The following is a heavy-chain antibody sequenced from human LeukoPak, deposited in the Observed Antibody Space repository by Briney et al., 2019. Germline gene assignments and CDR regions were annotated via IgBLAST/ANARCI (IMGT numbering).Heavy chain of an antibody. CDR1: GYTFSNSG. Sequence: ASVKVSCKASGYTFSNSGVSWRRKAPGQGLEWMGWISAYNGNTNYAQKFQDRVAMTTDTSTNTAYMQLRSLRSDDTAVYYCAKSIKVALSGAYFDPWGQGTLVTVSS. J-gene: IGHJ5*02. D-gene: IGHD6-19*01. CDR2: ISAYNGNT. CDR3: AKSIKVALSGAYFDP. V-gene: IGHV1-18*01.